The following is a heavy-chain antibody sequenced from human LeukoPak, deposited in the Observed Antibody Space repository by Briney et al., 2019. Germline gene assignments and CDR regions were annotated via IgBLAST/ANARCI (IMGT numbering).Heavy chain of an antibody. CDR2: IYSGGST. CDR1: GFTVSSNY. CDR3: ARSTAAGSLGYFDY. Sequence: GGSLRLSCVASGFTVSSNYMSWVRQAPGKGLEWVSVIYSGGSTYYADSMKGRFTISRDNSKNTLYLQMNSLRAEDTAVYYCARSTAAGSLGYFDYWGQGTLVTVST. J-gene: IGHJ4*02. D-gene: IGHD6-13*01. V-gene: IGHV3-53*01.